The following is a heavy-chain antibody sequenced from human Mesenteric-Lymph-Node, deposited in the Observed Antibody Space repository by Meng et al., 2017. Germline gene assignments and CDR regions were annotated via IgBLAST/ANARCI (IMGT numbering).Heavy chain of an antibody. Sequence: GESLKISCAASGFTFSSYGMHWVRQAPGKGLEWVAVIWYDGSNKYYADSVKGRFTISRDNSKNTLYLQMNSLRAEDTAVYYCARDLVVRGVIPIRLRLDAFDIWGQGTMVTVSS. CDR1: GFTFSSYG. J-gene: IGHJ3*02. V-gene: IGHV3-33*01. CDR2: IWYDGSNK. D-gene: IGHD3-10*01. CDR3: ARDLVVRGVIPIRLRLDAFDI.